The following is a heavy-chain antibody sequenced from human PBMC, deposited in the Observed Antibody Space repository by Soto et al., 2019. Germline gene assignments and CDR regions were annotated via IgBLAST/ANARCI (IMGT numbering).Heavy chain of an antibody. Sequence: GGSLRLSCAASGFTFSSYGMHWVRQAPGKGLEWVAVISYDGSNKYYADSVKGRFTISRDNSKNTLYLQMNSLRAEDTAVYYCAKDGREPRFYYYYGMDVWGQGTTVTVSS. CDR2: ISYDGSNK. V-gene: IGHV3-30*18. CDR1: GFTFSSYG. J-gene: IGHJ6*02. CDR3: AKDGREPRFYYYYGMDV. D-gene: IGHD1-26*01.